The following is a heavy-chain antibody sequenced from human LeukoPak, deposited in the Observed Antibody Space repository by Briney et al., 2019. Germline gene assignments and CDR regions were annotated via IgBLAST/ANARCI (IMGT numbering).Heavy chain of an antibody. V-gene: IGHV4-59*08. J-gene: IGHJ4*02. Sequence: PSETLSLTCTVSGGSISSYYWSWIRQPPGKGLEWIGYIYDSGSTNYNPSLKSRVTISADMSNNQFSLKLSSVTAADTAVYYCVRHLKRKDYGDYGPCFDYWGQGTLVTVSS. CDR3: VRHLKRKDYGDYGPCFDY. D-gene: IGHD4-17*01. CDR1: GGSISSYY. CDR2: IYDSGST.